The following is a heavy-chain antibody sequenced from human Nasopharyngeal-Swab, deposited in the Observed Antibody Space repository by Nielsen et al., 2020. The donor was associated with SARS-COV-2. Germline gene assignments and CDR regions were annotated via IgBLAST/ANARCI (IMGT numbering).Heavy chain of an antibody. J-gene: IGHJ4*02. D-gene: IGHD3-22*01. CDR3: ARATYYYDSSGYFDY. CDR1: GFTFDDYA. V-gene: IGHV3-9*01. CDR2: ISWNSGSI. Sequence: SLKISCAASGFTFDDYAMHWVRQAPGKGLEWVSGISWNSGSIGYADSVKGRFTISRDNAKNSLYLQMNSLRAEDTAVYYCARATYYYDSSGYFDYWGQGTLVTVSS.